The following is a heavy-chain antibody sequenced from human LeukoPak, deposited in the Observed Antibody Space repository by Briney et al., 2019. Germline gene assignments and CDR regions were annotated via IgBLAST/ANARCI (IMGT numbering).Heavy chain of an antibody. CDR3: ARVTTVTTLRMDEVLYNWFDP. Sequence: ASVKVSCTSSGYTFTGYYIHWVRHAPGQGLEWMGCINPNSGGTNYTQKYPGRGTMTRDTSISTAYMPLSRLRSDDTAVYYGARVTTVTTLRMDEVLYNWFDPWGQGTLVTVSS. J-gene: IGHJ5*02. CDR1: GYTFTGYY. D-gene: IGHD4-17*01. V-gene: IGHV1-2*02. CDR2: INPNSGGT.